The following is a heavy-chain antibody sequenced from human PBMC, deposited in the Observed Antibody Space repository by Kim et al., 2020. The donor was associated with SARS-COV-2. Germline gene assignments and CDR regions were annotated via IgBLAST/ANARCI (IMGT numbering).Heavy chain of an antibody. J-gene: IGHJ4*02. CDR2: INHSGST. CDR1: GGSFSGYY. CDR3: ARGRSSGYYVRVYYFDY. D-gene: IGHD3-22*01. Sequence: SETLSLTCAVYGGSFSGYYWSWIRQPPGKGLEWIGEINHSGSTNYNPSLKSRVTISVDTYKNQFSLKLSSVTAADTAVYYCARGRSSGYYVRVYYFDYWGQGTLVTVSS. V-gene: IGHV4-34*01.